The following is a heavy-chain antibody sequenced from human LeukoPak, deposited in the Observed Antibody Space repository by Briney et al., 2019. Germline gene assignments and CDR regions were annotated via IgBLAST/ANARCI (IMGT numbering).Heavy chain of an antibody. CDR2: IAPSDSYT. D-gene: IGHD1-1*01. CDR3: ARQPEGTWFDP. Sequence: GASLKISCKGSGYSFTSNWISWVRQMPGKGLEWMGRIAPSDSYTNYSPSFQGHVTISADKSISTAYLQWSSLKASDTAMYYCARQPEGTWFDPWGQGTLVTVSS. CDR1: GYSFTSNW. J-gene: IGHJ5*02. V-gene: IGHV5-10-1*01.